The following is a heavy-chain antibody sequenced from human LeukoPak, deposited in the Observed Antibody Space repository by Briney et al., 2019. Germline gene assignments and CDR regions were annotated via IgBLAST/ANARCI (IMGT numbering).Heavy chain of an antibody. V-gene: IGHV3-7*01. CDR2: IKQDGSTK. Sequence: PGGSLRLSCAASGFTFTNSWMAWVRQAPGGGLEWVANIKQDGSTKHYADSLKGRFTISRDNPKNSLYLQMNSLRADDTAVYYCARDTDGSLDYWGQGILVTVAS. J-gene: IGHJ4*02. CDR1: GFTFTNSW. CDR3: ARDTDGSLDY. D-gene: IGHD1-26*01.